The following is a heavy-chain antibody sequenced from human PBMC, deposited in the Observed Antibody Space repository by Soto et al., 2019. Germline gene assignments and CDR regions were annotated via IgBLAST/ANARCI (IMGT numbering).Heavy chain of an antibody. D-gene: IGHD6-13*01. CDR3: ARDLYSSPGRYYYYGMDV. CDR2: ISSSSSYI. CDR1: GFTFSSYS. V-gene: IGHV3-21*01. Sequence: KPGGSLRLSCAASGFTFSSYSMNWVRQAPGKGLEWVSSISSSSSYIYYADSVKGRFTISRDNAKNSLYLQMNSLRAEDTAVYYCARDLYSSPGRYYYYGMDVWGQGTTVTVSS. J-gene: IGHJ6*02.